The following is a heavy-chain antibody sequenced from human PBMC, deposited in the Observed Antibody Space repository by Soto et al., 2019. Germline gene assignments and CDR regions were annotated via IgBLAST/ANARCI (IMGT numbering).Heavy chain of an antibody. Sequence: SETLSLTCTVSGASIGSGDYYLSWIRQHPGKGLEWIGYIYYSGGTYYNPSLKSRVTISVDTSKNQFSLELSSVTAADTAVYYCASIYDSSGYSYRNNWFDPWGQGTLVTVS. V-gene: IGHV4-31*02. CDR1: GASIGSGDYY. D-gene: IGHD3-22*01. CDR2: IYYSGGT. J-gene: IGHJ5*02. CDR3: ASIYDSSGYSYRNNWFDP.